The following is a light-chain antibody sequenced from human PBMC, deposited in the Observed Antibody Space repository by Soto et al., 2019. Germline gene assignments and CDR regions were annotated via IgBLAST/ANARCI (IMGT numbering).Light chain of an antibody. CDR3: QKYNNWWT. V-gene: IGKV3-15*01. CDR2: GAS. Sequence: EIVMTQSPATLSVSPGERATLSCRASQSISNNLAWYHQRPGQAPRLLIYGASTRATGIPARFSGSGSGTEFTLPISRIQSEDFAVYYCQKYNNWWTFGQGTRVEI. CDR1: QSISNN. J-gene: IGKJ1*01.